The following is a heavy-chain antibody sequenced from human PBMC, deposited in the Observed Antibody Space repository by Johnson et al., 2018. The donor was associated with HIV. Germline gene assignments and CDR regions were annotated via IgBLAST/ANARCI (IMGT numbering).Heavy chain of an antibody. J-gene: IGHJ3*02. CDR2: INQDGSER. V-gene: IGHV3-7*05. D-gene: IGHD6-19*01. Sequence: EVQLVESGGGVVQPGRSLRLSCVVSGYTFSNYWMSWVRQAPGKGLEWVANINQDGSERYYVDSVKGRFTISRDNAKKFLYLQMTSLRAEDTALYYCARRGGSGWSAFDIWGQGTIVTVSS. CDR3: ARRGGSGWSAFDI. CDR1: GYTFSNYW.